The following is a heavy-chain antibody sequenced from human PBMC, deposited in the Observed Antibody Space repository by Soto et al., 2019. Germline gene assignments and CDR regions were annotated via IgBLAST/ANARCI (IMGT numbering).Heavy chain of an antibody. J-gene: IGHJ4*02. Sequence: SSETLSLTCAVYGGSFSGYYWSWIRQPPGKGLEWIGEINHSGSTNYNPSLKSRVTISVDTSKNQFSLKLSSVTAADTAVYYCARGGKMTTVTTSAGSVAGRFSPWGQGTLVTVS. CDR1: GGSFSGYY. V-gene: IGHV4-34*01. CDR2: INHSGST. CDR3: ARGGKMTTVTTSAGSVAGRFSP. D-gene: IGHD4-17*01.